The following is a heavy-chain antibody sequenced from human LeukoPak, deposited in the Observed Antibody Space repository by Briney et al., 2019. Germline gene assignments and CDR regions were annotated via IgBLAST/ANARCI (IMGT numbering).Heavy chain of an antibody. CDR1: GFTFSSYE. Sequence: GGSLRLSCAASGFTFSSYEMNWVRQAPGKGLEWVSYISSSGSTIYYADSVKGRFTISRDNAKNSLYLQMNGLRAEDTAVYYCAREMYSGYDWEFGDHDAFDIWGQGTMVTVSS. D-gene: IGHD5-12*01. CDR2: ISSSGSTI. CDR3: AREMYSGYDWEFGDHDAFDI. V-gene: IGHV3-48*03. J-gene: IGHJ3*02.